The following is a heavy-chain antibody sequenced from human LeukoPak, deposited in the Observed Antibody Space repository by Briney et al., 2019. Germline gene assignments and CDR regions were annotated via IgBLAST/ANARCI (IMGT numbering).Heavy chain of an antibody. D-gene: IGHD2-15*01. V-gene: IGHV3-33*01. J-gene: IGHJ4*02. CDR2: IWHDGSNE. Sequence: SGGSLRLSCAPSGFTFSSYAMHWVRQAPGKGLEWVAFIWHDGSNEYYGDSVKGRFTISRDNSKNTLYLQMNSLRAEDTAVYYCARGRLCSGGHCYLNFDYWGQGTLVTVSS. CDR3: ARGRLCSGGHCYLNFDY. CDR1: GFTFSSYA.